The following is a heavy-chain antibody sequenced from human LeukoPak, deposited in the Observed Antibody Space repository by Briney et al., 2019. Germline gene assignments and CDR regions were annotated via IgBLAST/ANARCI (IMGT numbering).Heavy chain of an antibody. CDR3: ASCSSGYNDAFDI. J-gene: IGHJ3*02. D-gene: IGHD3-22*01. CDR2: IIPILGIA. Sequence: SVKVSCKASGGTFSSYAISWVRQAPGQGLEWMGRIIPILGIANYAQKFQGRVTITADKSTSTAYMELSSLRSEDTAVYYCASCSSGYNDAFDIWGQGTMVTVSS. CDR1: GGTFSSYA. V-gene: IGHV1-69*04.